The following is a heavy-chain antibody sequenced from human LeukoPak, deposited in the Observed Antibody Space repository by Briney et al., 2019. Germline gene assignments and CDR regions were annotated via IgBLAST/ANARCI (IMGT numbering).Heavy chain of an antibody. J-gene: IGHJ4*02. Sequence: PGGSLRLSCAASGFTFSSYAMSWVRQPPGKGLEWIGSIYYSGSTYYNPSLKSRVTISVDTSKNQFSLKLSSVTAADTAVYYCARQMRILVDYWGQGTLVTVSS. CDR1: GFTFSSYA. CDR2: IYYSGST. V-gene: IGHV4-39*01. D-gene: IGHD2-15*01. CDR3: ARQMRILVDY.